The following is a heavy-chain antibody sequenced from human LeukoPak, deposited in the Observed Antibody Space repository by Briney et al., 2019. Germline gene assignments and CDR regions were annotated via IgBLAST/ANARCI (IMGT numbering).Heavy chain of an antibody. D-gene: IGHD5-12*01. J-gene: IGHJ4*02. Sequence: AGGSLRLSCAASGFAFNTYALSWVRQAPGKGLEWVSLIVASSGSTFYADSVKGRFTISRDKSKNTLCLQMSSLRAEDTAVYYCAKGGYDYVEIGYFDYWGQGALVTVSS. CDR3: AKGGYDYVEIGYFDY. CDR2: IVASSGST. V-gene: IGHV3-23*01. CDR1: GFAFNTYA.